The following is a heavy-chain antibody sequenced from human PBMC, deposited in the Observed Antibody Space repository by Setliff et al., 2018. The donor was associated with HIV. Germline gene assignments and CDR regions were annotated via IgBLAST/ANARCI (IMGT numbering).Heavy chain of an antibody. D-gene: IGHD3-3*01. CDR3: ARDSDNFWSGYYAAFDY. J-gene: IGHJ4*02. CDR1: GYTFIGDY. V-gene: IGHV1-2*02. CDR2: INPNSGGT. Sequence: ASVKVSCKASGYTFIGDYMHWVRQAPGQGLGWMGWINPNSGGTNFAQKFQGRVTMTSDTSISTAYMDLRSLRSDDTAVYYCARDSDNFWSGYYAAFDYWGQGTLVTVSS.